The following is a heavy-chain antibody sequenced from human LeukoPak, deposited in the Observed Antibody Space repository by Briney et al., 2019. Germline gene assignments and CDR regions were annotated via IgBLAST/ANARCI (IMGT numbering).Heavy chain of an antibody. CDR3: AREGPPYYYGSGSFDY. D-gene: IGHD3-10*01. Sequence: GGSLRLSCAASGFTFSSYWMSWVRQAPGKGLEWVSVIYSGGSTYYADSVKGRFTISRDNSKNTLYLQMNSLRAEDTAVYYCAREGPPYYYGSGSFDYWGQGTLVTVSS. J-gene: IGHJ4*02. CDR1: GFTFSSYW. CDR2: IYSGGST. V-gene: IGHV3-53*01.